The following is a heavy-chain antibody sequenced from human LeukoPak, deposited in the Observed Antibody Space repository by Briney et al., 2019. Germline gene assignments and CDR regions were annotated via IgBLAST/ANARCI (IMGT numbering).Heavy chain of an antibody. J-gene: IGHJ4*02. V-gene: IGHV4-59*01. CDR3: AGNYYDSSGPFS. D-gene: IGHD3-22*01. Sequence: SETLSLTCTVSGGSISGSYWSWIRQPPGKGLEWIAYMYNSGSTNYNPSLKSRVTISVDTSKNQFSLKLSSVTAADTAVYYCAGNYYDSSGPFSWSQGTLVTVSS. CDR2: MYNSGST. CDR1: GGSISGSY.